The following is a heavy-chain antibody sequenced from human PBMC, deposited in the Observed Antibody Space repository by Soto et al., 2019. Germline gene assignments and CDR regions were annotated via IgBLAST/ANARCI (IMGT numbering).Heavy chain of an antibody. CDR2: INHSGST. CDR3: ARESAGTGVGWFDP. V-gene: IGHV4-34*01. D-gene: IGHD1-7*01. CDR1: GGSFSGYY. J-gene: IGHJ5*02. Sequence: QVQLQQWGAGLLKPSETLSLTCAVYGGSFSGYYWSWIRQPPGKGLEWIGEINHSGSTNYNPSLKSRVTISVDTSKNQFSLKLSSVTAADTAVYYCARESAGTGVGWFDPWGQGTLVTVSS.